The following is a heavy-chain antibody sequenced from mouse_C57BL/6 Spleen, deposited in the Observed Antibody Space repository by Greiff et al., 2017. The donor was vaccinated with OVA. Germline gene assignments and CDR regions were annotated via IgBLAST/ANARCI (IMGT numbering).Heavy chain of an antibody. D-gene: IGHD2-1*01. CDR1: GYTFTDYY. CDR2: INPNNGGT. J-gene: IGHJ4*01. CDR3: ARYDYGNPYAMDY. Sequence: VQLQQSGPELVKPGASVKISCKASGYTFTDYYMNWVKQSHGKSLEWIGDINPNNGGTSYNQKFKGKATLTVDKSSSTAYMELRSLTSEDSAVYYCARYDYGNPYAMDYWGQGTSVTVSS. V-gene: IGHV1-26*01.